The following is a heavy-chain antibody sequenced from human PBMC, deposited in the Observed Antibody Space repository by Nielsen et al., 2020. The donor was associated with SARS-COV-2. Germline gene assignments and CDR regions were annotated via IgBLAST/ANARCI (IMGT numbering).Heavy chain of an antibody. D-gene: IGHD5-12*01. Sequence: ASVKVSCKASGYTFTSYAMNWVRQAPGQGLEWMGWINTNTGNPTYAQGFTGRFVFSLDTSVSTAYLQISSLKAEDTAVYYCARDLDSGYKIYYYYGMDVWGQGTTVTVSS. V-gene: IGHV7-4-1*02. CDR3: ARDLDSGYKIYYYYGMDV. CDR1: GYTFTSYA. CDR2: INTNTGNP. J-gene: IGHJ6*02.